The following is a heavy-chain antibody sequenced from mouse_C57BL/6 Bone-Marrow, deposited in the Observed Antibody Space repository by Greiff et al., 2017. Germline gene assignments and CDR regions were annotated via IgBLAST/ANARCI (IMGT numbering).Heavy chain of an antibody. Sequence: EVQLQQSGPELVKPGASVKISCKASGYTFTDYYMNWVKQSHGKSLEWIGDINPNNGGTSYNQKFKGKATLTVDKSSSTAYMELRSLTSEDSAVYYCARRALITTVVAPDAMDYWGQGTSVTVSS. D-gene: IGHD1-1*01. CDR1: GYTFTDYY. CDR2: INPNNGGT. V-gene: IGHV1-26*01. J-gene: IGHJ4*01. CDR3: ARRALITTVVAPDAMDY.